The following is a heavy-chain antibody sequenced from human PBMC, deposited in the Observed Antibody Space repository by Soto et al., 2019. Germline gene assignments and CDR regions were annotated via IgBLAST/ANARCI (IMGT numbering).Heavy chain of an antibody. CDR1: GFTFSSYA. J-gene: IGHJ6*02. CDR2: ISGSGGST. D-gene: IGHD6-6*01. V-gene: IGHV3-23*01. CDR3: AKWSSSSYYYYGMDV. Sequence: GGSLRLSCAASGFTFSSYAMSWVRQAPGKGLEWVSAISGSGGSTYYADSVKGRFTISRDNSKNTLYLQMNSLRAEDTAVYYCAKWSSSSYYYYGMDVWGQGTTVTVSS.